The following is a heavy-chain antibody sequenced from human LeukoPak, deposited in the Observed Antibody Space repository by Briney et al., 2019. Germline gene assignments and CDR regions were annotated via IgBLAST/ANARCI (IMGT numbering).Heavy chain of an antibody. CDR3: ARDPIYSTGSGWYSATY. Sequence: PSETLSLTCTVSGDSISSSSYYWGWIRQPPGKGLEWIGSIYYSGSTYYNPSLKSRVTISVDTSKNQFSLKLNSLTAADTAVYYCARDPIYSTGSGWYSATYWGQGSRVTVSS. CDR2: IYYSGST. V-gene: IGHV4-39*07. D-gene: IGHD6-19*01. J-gene: IGHJ4*02. CDR1: GDSISSSSYY.